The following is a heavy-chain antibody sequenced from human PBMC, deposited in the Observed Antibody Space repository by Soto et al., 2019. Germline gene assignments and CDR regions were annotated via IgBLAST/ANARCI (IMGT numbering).Heavy chain of an antibody. CDR1: GGSISSGGYY. D-gene: IGHD2-2*01. J-gene: IGHJ5*02. CDR3: ARVPYQLLSGMFDP. CDR2: IYYSGST. V-gene: IGHV4-31*03. Sequence: QVQLQESGPGLVKPSQTLSLTCTVSGGSISSGGYYWSWIRQHPGKGLEWIGYIYYSGSTYYNPSLKSRVTISVDTSKNPFSLKLSSVTAADTAVYYCARVPYQLLSGMFDPWGQGTLVTVSS.